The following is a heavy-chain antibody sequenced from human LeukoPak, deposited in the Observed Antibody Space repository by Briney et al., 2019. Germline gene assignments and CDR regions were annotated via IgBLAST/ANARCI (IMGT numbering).Heavy chain of an antibody. V-gene: IGHV3-30*02. CDR2: IRYDGSNK. D-gene: IGHD3-22*01. J-gene: IGHJ3*02. CDR1: GFTFSNAW. Sequence: GGSLRLSCAASGFTFSNAWMSWVRQAPGKGLEWVAFIRYDGSNKYYADSVKGRFTISRDNSKNTLYLQMNSLRAEDTAVYYCAKDQGYYYDSSGSAFDIWGQGTMVTVSS. CDR3: AKDQGYYYDSSGSAFDI.